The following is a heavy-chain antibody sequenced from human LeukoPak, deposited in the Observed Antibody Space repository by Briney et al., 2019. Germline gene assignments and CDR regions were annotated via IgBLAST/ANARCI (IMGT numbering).Heavy chain of an antibody. Sequence: GASVKVSCKASGYTFTSYAMHWVRQAPGQRLERMGWINAGNGNTKYSQKFQGRVTITRDTSASTAYMELSSLRSEDTAVCYCARDMSSGWSFDYWGQGTLVTVSS. D-gene: IGHD6-19*01. J-gene: IGHJ4*02. V-gene: IGHV1-3*01. CDR1: GYTFTSYA. CDR2: INAGNGNT. CDR3: ARDMSSGWSFDY.